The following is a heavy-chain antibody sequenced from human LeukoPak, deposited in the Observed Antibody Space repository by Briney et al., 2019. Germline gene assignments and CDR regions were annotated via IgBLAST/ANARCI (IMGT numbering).Heavy chain of an antibody. CDR2: IYSGGST. J-gene: IGHJ6*02. CDR1: GFTVSSNY. V-gene: IGHV3-66*01. Sequence: GGSLRPSCAASGFTVSSNYMSWVRQAPGKGLEWVSVIYSGGSTYYADSVKGRFTISRDNSKNTLYLQMNSLRAEDTAVYYCARDLLPNYYGMDVWGQGTTVTVSS. CDR3: ARDLLPNYYGMDV.